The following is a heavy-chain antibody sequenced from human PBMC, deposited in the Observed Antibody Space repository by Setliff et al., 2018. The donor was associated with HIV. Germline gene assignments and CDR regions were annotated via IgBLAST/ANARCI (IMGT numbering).Heavy chain of an antibody. D-gene: IGHD3-16*01. J-gene: IGHJ4*02. Sequence: SETLSLTCTVSHYSINSGYYWGWFRQPPGKGLEYIGSIYQSGSTYCSPSLKSRVSMSIDTSKDQFSLRLKSLTASDTAVYYCARLDTIMLYSDCWGQGTLVTVSS. CDR2: IYQSGST. CDR3: ARLDTIMLYSDC. CDR1: HYSINSGYY. V-gene: IGHV4-38-2*02.